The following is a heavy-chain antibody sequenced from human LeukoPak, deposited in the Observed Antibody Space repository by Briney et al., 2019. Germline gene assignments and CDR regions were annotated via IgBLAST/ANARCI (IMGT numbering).Heavy chain of an antibody. Sequence: ASVKVSCKASGGTFNSYAISWVRQATGQGLEWMGWMNPNSGNTGYAQKFQGRVTMTRNTSISTAYMELSSLRSEDTAVYYCARVYRTDFYYYMDVWGKGTTVTVSS. J-gene: IGHJ6*03. CDR2: MNPNSGNT. CDR1: GGTFNSYA. V-gene: IGHV1-8*02. CDR3: ARVYRTDFYYYMDV. D-gene: IGHD4-11*01.